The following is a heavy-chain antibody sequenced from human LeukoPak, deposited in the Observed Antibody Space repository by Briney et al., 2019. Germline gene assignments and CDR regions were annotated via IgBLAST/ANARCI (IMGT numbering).Heavy chain of an antibody. D-gene: IGHD3-10*01. CDR2: IGTAGDP. CDR3: ARYWDGSGSYYLFDY. V-gene: IGHV3-13*05. J-gene: IGHJ4*02. CDR1: GFTFSSYD. Sequence: QPGGSLRLSCAASGFTFSSYDMHWVRKATGKGLEWVSAIGTAGDPYYRGSVKGRFTISRDNAKNSLYLQMNSLRAEDTAVYYCARYWDGSGSYYLFDYWGQGTLVTVSS.